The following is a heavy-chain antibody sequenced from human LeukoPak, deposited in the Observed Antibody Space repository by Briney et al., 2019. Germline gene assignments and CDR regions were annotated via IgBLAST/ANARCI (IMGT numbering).Heavy chain of an antibody. CDR3: ARDYCSSTSCLFDY. CDR2: INPNSGDT. CDR1: GYTFTGYH. V-gene: IGHV1-2*06. J-gene: IGHJ4*02. D-gene: IGHD2-2*01. Sequence: ASVKVSCKASGYTFTGYHMHWVRQAPGQGPEWMGRINPNSGDTNCAQKFQGRVTMTRDTSISTAYVELSRLRSDDTAVYYCARDYCSSTSCLFDYWGQGTLVTVSS.